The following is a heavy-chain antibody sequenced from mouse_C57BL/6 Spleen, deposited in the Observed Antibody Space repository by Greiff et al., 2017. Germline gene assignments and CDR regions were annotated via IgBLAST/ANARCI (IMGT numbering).Heavy chain of an antibody. J-gene: IGHJ2*01. V-gene: IGHV7-3*01. CDR1: GFTFTDYY. CDR2: IRNKANGYTT. CDR3: ASSPWDYYLDY. Sequence: EVKLVESGGGLVQPGGSLSFSCAASGFTFTDYYMSWVRQPPGKALEWLGFIRNKANGYTTEYSASVKGRFTISRDNSQSILYLQMNALRAEDSATYYCASSPWDYYLDYWGQGTTLTVSS. D-gene: IGHD4-1*01.